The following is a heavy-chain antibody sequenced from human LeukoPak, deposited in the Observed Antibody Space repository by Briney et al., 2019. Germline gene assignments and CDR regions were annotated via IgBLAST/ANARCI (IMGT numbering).Heavy chain of an antibody. Sequence: PSETLSLTCTVSGGSVSSGSYYWSWIRQPPGKGLEWIGYKYYSGSTNYNPSLKSRVTISVDTSKNQFSLKLSSVTAADTAVYYCARCPTFYGSASLYYFDYWGQGTLVTVSS. D-gene: IGHD3-10*01. V-gene: IGHV4-61*01. J-gene: IGHJ4*02. CDR3: ARCPTFYGSASLYYFDY. CDR1: GGSVSSGSYY. CDR2: KYYSGST.